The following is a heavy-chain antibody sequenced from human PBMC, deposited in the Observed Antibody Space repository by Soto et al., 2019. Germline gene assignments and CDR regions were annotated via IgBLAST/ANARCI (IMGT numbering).Heavy chain of an antibody. CDR2: IKGDGST. CDR1: GGSLSHYY. J-gene: IGHJ4*02. D-gene: IGHD5-12*01. CDR3: ARGQEGVVATH. V-gene: IGHV4-34*01. Sequence: QVQLQQWGAGLLKPSETLSLNCAVNGGSLSHYYWSWIRQPPGKGLEWIGEIKGDGSTNYSPSLKRRATISSDPSNNQSALRLYAVTAADTGVYYCARGQEGVVATHWDQGTLVTVSS.